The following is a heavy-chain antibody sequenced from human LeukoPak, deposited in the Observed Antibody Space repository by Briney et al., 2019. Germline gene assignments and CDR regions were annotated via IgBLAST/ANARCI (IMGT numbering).Heavy chain of an antibody. D-gene: IGHD6-19*01. CDR3: ARGGYSSGWYNWFDP. CDR2: IYYSGST. CDR1: GGSISSYY. J-gene: IGHJ5*02. Sequence: PSETLSLTCTVSGGSISSYYWSWIRQPPGKGLEWIGYIYYSGSTNYNPSLKSRVTISVDTSKNQFSLKLSSVTAADTAVYYCARGGYSSGWYNWFDPWGQGTLVTVSS. V-gene: IGHV4-59*01.